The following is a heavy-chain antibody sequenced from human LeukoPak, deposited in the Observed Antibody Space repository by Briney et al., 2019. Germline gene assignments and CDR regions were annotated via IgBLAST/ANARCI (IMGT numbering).Heavy chain of an antibody. D-gene: IGHD5-24*01. Sequence: SGPTLVKPTQTLTLTCSFSGFSLSTSGVGVGWIRQPPGKALEWLALIYWDDDKRYSPSLKSRLTITKDTSKNQVVLTMTNMEPVDTATYYCAHGKEMATIRVDAFDIWGQGTMVTVSS. J-gene: IGHJ3*02. CDR1: GFSLSTSGVG. CDR2: IYWDDDK. CDR3: AHGKEMATIRVDAFDI. V-gene: IGHV2-5*02.